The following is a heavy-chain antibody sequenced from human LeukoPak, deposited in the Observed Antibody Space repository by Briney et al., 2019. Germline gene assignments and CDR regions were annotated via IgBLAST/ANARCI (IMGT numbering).Heavy chain of an antibody. V-gene: IGHV3-48*01. Sequence: GGSLRLSCAASGFTFSSYGMNWVRQAPGKGLEWVSYISSSGYKIYYAGSVKGRLTISRDNSKNTLYLQMNNLRAEDTGVYYCARGYERDPFDIWGQGTMVTASS. D-gene: IGHD1-1*01. CDR2: ISSSGYKI. J-gene: IGHJ3*02. CDR3: ARGYERDPFDI. CDR1: GFTFSSYG.